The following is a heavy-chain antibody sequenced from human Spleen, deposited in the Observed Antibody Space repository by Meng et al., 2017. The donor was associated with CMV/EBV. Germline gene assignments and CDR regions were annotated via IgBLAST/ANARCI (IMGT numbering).Heavy chain of an antibody. CDR1: GGSISSYY. V-gene: IGHV4-59*01. CDR3: ARDTGGGRFDY. Sequence: SETLSLTCTVSGGSISSYYWSWIRQPPGKGLEWIGYINYSGSTNYNPSLKSRVTISVDTSKNQFSLKLSSVTAADTAVYYCARDTGGGRFDYWGQGTLVIVSS. CDR2: INYSGST. D-gene: IGHD2-8*02. J-gene: IGHJ4*02.